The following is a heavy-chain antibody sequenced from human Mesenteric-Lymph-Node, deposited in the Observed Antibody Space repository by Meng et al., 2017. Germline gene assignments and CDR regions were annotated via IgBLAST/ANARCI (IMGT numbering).Heavy chain of an antibody. J-gene: IGHJ4*02. CDR2: ISSSSTYI. CDR3: ARHQPWSFSNFDY. D-gene: IGHD1-26*01. V-gene: IGHV3-21*01. Sequence: GGSLRLSCAASGFTFGSYTVNWVRQAPGKGLEWVSTISSSSTYIYYADSVKGRFTISRDNADNYLYLQMNSLRAEDTAVYYCARHQPWSFSNFDYWGQGTLVTVSS. CDR1: GFTFGSYT.